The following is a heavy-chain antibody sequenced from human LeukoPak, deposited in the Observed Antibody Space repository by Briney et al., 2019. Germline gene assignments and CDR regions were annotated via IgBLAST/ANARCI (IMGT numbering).Heavy chain of an antibody. Sequence: SETLSLTCTVSAGSISSDSYYWGWIRQPPGKGLEWIGTIYYSGNTYYNPSLKSRLTISVDTSKNQFSLKLRSVTAADTALYYCASTSPKYYYESSGYSSFFDNWGQGTLVTVSS. CDR2: IYYSGNT. J-gene: IGHJ4*02. D-gene: IGHD3-22*01. CDR3: ASTSPKYYYESSGYSSFFDN. V-gene: IGHV4-39*07. CDR1: AGSISSDSYY.